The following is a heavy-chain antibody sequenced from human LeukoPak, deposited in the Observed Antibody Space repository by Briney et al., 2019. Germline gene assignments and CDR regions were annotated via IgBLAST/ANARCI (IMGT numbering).Heavy chain of an antibody. D-gene: IGHD3-3*01. J-gene: IGHJ4*02. CDR3: ANDFWSGYYTTSY. CDR2: ISGSGGST. V-gene: IGHV3-23*01. CDR1: GFTFSSYA. Sequence: PGGSLRLSCAASGFTFSSYAMSWVRQAPGKGLEWVSAISGSGGSTYYADSVKGRFTLSRDNSKNTLYLQMNSLRAEGTAVYYCANDFWSGYYTTSYWGQGTLVTVSS.